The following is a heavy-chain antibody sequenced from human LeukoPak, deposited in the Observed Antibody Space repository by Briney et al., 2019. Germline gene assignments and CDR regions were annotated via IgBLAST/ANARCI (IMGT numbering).Heavy chain of an antibody. J-gene: IGHJ4*02. CDR1: GYTFTGYY. Sequence: GASVKVSCKASGYTFTGYYMHWVRQAPGQGLEWMGWINPNSGGTNYAQKFQGRVTMTRDTSISTAYMELSRLRSDDTAVYYCARAADFRGFGFDYWGQGTLVTVSS. CDR3: ARAADFRGFGFDY. V-gene: IGHV1-2*02. CDR2: INPNSGGT. D-gene: IGHD3-16*01.